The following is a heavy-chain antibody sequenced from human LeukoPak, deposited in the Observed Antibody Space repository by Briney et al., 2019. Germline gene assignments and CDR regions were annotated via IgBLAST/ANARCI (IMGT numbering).Heavy chain of an antibody. CDR1: GYSFTSYW. V-gene: IGHV5-51*01. D-gene: IGHD1-26*01. J-gene: IGHJ4*02. CDR3: ATSYSGTDFDY. CDR2: IYPGDSDT. Sequence: GESLKISCKGSGYSFTSYWIGWVRQMPGRGLEWMGIIYPGDSDTRYSPSFQGQVTISADKSISTAYLQWSSLTASDTAMYYWATSYSGTDFDYWGQGTLVTVSS.